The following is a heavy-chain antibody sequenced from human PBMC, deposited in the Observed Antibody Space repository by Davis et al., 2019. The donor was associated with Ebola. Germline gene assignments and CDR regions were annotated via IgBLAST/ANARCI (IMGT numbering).Heavy chain of an antibody. V-gene: IGHV3-30-3*01. Sequence: PGGSLRLSCAASGFTFSSYAMHWVRQAPGKGLEWVAVISYDGSNKYYADSVKGRFTISRDNSKNTLYLQMNSLRAGDTAVYYCARGVGKTAPDYWGQGTLVTVSS. J-gene: IGHJ4*02. CDR3: ARGVGKTAPDY. CDR2: ISYDGSNK. D-gene: IGHD1-26*01. CDR1: GFTFSSYA.